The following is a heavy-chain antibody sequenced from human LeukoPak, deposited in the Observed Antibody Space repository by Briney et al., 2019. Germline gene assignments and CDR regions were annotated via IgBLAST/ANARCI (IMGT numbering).Heavy chain of an antibody. CDR2: ISAYNGNT. CDR1: GYTFTSYG. J-gene: IGHJ6*02. CDR3: ARDREDDSSGYYPGYYGMDV. Sequence: GASVKVSCKASGYTFTSYGISWVRQAPGQGLEWMGWISAYNGNTNYAQKLQGRVTMTTDTSTSTAYMELRSLRSDDTAVYYCARDREDDSSGYYPGYYGMDVWGQGTTVTVSS. D-gene: IGHD3-22*01. V-gene: IGHV1-18*01.